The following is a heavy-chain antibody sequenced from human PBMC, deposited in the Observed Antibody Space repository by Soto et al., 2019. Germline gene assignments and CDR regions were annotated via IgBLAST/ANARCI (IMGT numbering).Heavy chain of an antibody. CDR2: IDPSDSYS. CDR3: ARGIVVVAATRYHYYGMDV. V-gene: IGHV5-10-1*01. CDR1: GYSFTSYW. D-gene: IGHD2-15*01. Sequence: GESLKISCKGSGYSFTSYWISWVRQMPGKGLDWMGRIDPSDSYSNYSPSFQGHVTIPADKSISTAYLQWSSLKASDTAMYYCARGIVVVAATRYHYYGMDVRGQGTTVTVSS. J-gene: IGHJ6*02.